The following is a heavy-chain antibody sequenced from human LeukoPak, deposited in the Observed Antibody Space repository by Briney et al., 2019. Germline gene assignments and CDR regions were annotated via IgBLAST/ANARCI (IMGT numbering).Heavy chain of an antibody. J-gene: IGHJ6*02. CDR3: ARVVEENWYGMDV. CDR2: ISSSGSYI. Sequence: GGTLRLSCAASGFTFSSYSMIWVRQAPGKGLEWVSSISSSGSYIYYADSVKRRFTISRANDKNFLPLQMNSLRAEDTAVYYRARVVEENWYGMDVWGQGTTVTVSS. V-gene: IGHV3-21*01. D-gene: IGHD2-15*01. CDR1: GFTFSSYS.